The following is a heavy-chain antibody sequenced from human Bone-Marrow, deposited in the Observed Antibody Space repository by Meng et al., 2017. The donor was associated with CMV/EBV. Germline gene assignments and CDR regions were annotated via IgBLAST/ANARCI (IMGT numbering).Heavy chain of an antibody. D-gene: IGHD2-15*01. J-gene: IGHJ3*01. V-gene: IGHV3-7*01. CDR2: IRQDESET. CDR1: AFSLSNYW. CDR3: SRDNEDFIGVWYDAYDV. Sequence: GESLKISCEASAFSLSNYWMTWVRLAPGKGLEWVAYIRQDESETHYVDSVKGRFTISRDNAKNLLFLQMNNLRVEDTAMYYCSRDNEDFIGVWYDAYDVWGQGTKVTVSS.